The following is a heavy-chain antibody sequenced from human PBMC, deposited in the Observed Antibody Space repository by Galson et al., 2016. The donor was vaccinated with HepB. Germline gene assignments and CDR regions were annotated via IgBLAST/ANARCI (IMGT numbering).Heavy chain of an antibody. CDR2: INYSGTT. CDR1: GGSLSGYY. CDR3: ARRGRMFSGSKGSFDY. J-gene: IGHJ4*02. V-gene: IGHV4-34*01. Sequence: SETLSLTCAVSGGSLSGYYWSWIRQPPGKGLEWIGEINYSGTTNSNPSLKSRVTISVDSSKNQFSLNLSSVTAADSAIYYCARRGRMFSGSKGSFDYWGQGTLVTVSS. D-gene: IGHD1-26*01.